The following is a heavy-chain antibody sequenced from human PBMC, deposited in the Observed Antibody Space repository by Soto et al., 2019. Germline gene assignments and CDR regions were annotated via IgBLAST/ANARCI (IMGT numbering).Heavy chain of an antibody. D-gene: IGHD1-7*01. CDR3: ARDRSYGELGY. CDR1: GYTFNSYG. CDR2: ISAYNGNT. V-gene: IGHV1-18*01. Sequence: ASVKVSCKASGYTFNSYGISWVRQAPGQGLERMGWISAYNGNTNYAQKLQGRVTMTTDTSTSTAYMELRSLRSDDTTVYYCARDRSYGELGYWGQGTLVTVSS. J-gene: IGHJ4*02.